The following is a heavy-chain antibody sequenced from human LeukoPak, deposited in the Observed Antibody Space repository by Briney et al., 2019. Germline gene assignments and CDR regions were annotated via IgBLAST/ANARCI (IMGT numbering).Heavy chain of an antibody. Sequence: PPASVKVSCKASGYTFTSYYMHWVRQAPGQGLEWMGIINPSGGSTSYAQKFQGRVTMTRDMSTSTVYMELSSLRSEDTAVYYCARGNDILRTDWSLQHWGQGTLVTVSS. V-gene: IGHV1-46*01. CDR3: ARGNDILRTDWSLQH. CDR1: GYTFTSYY. D-gene: IGHD3-9*01. CDR2: INPSGGST. J-gene: IGHJ1*01.